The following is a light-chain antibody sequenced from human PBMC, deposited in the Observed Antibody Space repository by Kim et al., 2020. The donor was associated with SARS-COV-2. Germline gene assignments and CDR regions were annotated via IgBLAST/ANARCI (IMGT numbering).Light chain of an antibody. CDR3: NSCDSSGNLLV. CDR2: GKN. Sequence: WGHTLRITSQGDILRHYYDSWYQQKPGKAPVLVIYGKNDRPSGISDRFSGSSSGNTASLTIPGPQAEDEADYYCNSCDSSGNLLVFGGGTQLTVL. V-gene: IGLV3-19*01. CDR1: ILRHYY. J-gene: IGLJ2*01.